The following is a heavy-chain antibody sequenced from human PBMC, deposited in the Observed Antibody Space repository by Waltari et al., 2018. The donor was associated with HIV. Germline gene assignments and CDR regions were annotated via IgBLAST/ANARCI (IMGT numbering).Heavy chain of an antibody. Sequence: QVQLQESGPGLVKPSQTLSLTCTVSGGSITSGTYYWTWIRQPAGKGLEWVGRGYISGSTNYNPTLRGRVTISVDTSKNQVSLKLTSVTAADTAVYYCAIGLDILTAHYHWYLDLWGRGTLVTVSS. D-gene: IGHD3-9*01. J-gene: IGHJ2*01. CDR3: AIGLDILTAHYHWYLDL. V-gene: IGHV4-61*02. CDR2: GYISGST. CDR1: GGSITSGTYY.